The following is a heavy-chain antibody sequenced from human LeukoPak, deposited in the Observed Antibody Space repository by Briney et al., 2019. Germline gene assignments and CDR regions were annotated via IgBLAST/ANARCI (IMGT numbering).Heavy chain of an antibody. CDR1: GYTFTGYY. D-gene: IGHD3-22*01. Sequence: GASVKVSCKASGYTFTGYYMHWVRQAPGQGLEWMGWINPNSGGTNYAQKFQGRVTMTRDTSISTAYMELSRLRSDDTAVYYCARDGYYDSSGYHRYFQHWGQGTLVTVSS. J-gene: IGHJ1*01. CDR3: ARDGYYDSSGYHRYFQH. CDR2: INPNSGGT. V-gene: IGHV1-2*02.